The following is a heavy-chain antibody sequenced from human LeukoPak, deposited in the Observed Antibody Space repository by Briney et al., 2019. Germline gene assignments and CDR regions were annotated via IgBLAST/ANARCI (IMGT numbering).Heavy chain of an antibody. CDR3: AKGGLPAYYYYYMDV. Sequence: PGGSLRLSCAASGFTFDDYAMNWVRQAPGKGLEWVSLISRDGGSTYYADSVKGRFTISRDNSKNSLYLQMNGLRAEDTALYYCAKGGLPAYYYYYMDVWGKGTTVTVSS. CDR1: GFTFDDYA. D-gene: IGHD2-2*01. J-gene: IGHJ6*03. CDR2: ISRDGGST. V-gene: IGHV3-43D*03.